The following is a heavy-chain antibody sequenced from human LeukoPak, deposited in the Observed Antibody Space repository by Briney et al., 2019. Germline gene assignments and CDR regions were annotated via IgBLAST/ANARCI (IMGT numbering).Heavy chain of an antibody. D-gene: IGHD6-13*01. CDR3: AKVCLQKAYGYCSRWIEL. CDR2: ISGSGGST. V-gene: IGHV3-23*01. Sequence: GGSLRLSCAASGFTFSSYAMSWVRQAPGKGLEWVSAISGSGGSTYYADSVKGRFTISRDNSKNTLYLQMNSLRAEDTAVYYCAKVCLQKAYGYCSRWIELWGQGTLVTVFS. J-gene: IGHJ4*02. CDR1: GFTFSSYA.